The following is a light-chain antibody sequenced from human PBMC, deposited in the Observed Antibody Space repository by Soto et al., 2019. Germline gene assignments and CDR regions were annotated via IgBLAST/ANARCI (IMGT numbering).Light chain of an antibody. CDR3: QQYSKIPLT. Sequence: DIEMTQSPDSLAVSLGERATINCKSSQSVLYSSNNKNYLAWYQQKPGQPPKLLIYWASTRESGVPDRFSGSGSGTDFTLTISSLQAEDEAVYYCQQYSKIPLTFGKGTKVEIK. CDR2: WAS. V-gene: IGKV4-1*01. J-gene: IGKJ4*01. CDR1: QSVLYSSNNKNY.